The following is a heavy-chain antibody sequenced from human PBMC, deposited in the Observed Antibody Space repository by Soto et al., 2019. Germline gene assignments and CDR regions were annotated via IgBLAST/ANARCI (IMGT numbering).Heavy chain of an antibody. CDR1: GFTFSSYW. D-gene: IGHD3-9*01. J-gene: IGHJ6*02. V-gene: IGHV3-7*01. Sequence: GGSLRLSCAASGFTFSSYWMSWVRQAPGKGLEWVTNIKQDGSEKYCVDSVKGRFTISRDNAKNSLYLKMKSLRAEDTAVYYCAREVDILTRYYYYGMEVWGQGTTVTLSS. CDR2: IKQDGSEK. CDR3: AREVDILTRYYYYGMEV.